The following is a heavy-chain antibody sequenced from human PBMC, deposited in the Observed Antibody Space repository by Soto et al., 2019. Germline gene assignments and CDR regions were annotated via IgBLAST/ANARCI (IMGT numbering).Heavy chain of an antibody. CDR1: GYTFTSYD. D-gene: IGHD6-13*01. Sequence: ASVKVSCKASGYTFTSYDINWVRQATGQGLEWMGWMNPNSGNTGYAQKFQGRVTMTRNTSISTAYMELSSLRSEDTAVYYCARGPGSWYYYYMDVWGKGTTVTVAS. J-gene: IGHJ6*03. V-gene: IGHV1-8*01. CDR2: MNPNSGNT. CDR3: ARGPGSWYYYYMDV.